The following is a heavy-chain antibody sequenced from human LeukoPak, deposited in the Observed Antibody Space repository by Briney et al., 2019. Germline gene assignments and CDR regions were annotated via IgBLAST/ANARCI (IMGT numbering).Heavy chain of an antibody. Sequence: ASVKVSCKASGYTFTSYDINWVRQATGQGLEWMGWMNPNSGNTGYAQKFQGRVTMTRNTSISTAYMELSSLRSEDTAVYYCARDSSTPYNYYGSSGYYFDALDIWGQGTMVTVSS. CDR3: ARDSSTPYNYYGSSGYYFDALDI. CDR2: MNPNSGNT. V-gene: IGHV1-8*01. CDR1: GYTFTSYD. J-gene: IGHJ3*02. D-gene: IGHD3-22*01.